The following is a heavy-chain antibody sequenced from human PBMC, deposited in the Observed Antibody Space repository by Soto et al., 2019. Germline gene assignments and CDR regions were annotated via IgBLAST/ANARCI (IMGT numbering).Heavy chain of an antibody. V-gene: IGHV4-34*01. CDR1: GGSFSGYY. Sequence: PSETLSLTCAVYGGSFSGYYWSWIRQPPGKGLEWIGEINHSGSTNYNPSLKSRVTISVDTSKNQFSLKLSSVTAADTAVYYCASGRNGITIFGVVSAYYYGMDVWGQGTTVT. J-gene: IGHJ6*02. D-gene: IGHD3-3*01. CDR3: ASGRNGITIFGVVSAYYYGMDV. CDR2: INHSGST.